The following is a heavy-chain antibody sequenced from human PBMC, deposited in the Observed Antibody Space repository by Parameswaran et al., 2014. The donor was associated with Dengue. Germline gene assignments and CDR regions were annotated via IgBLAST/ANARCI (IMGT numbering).Heavy chain of an antibody. D-gene: IGHD1-20*01. CDR2: ISGSGGST. CDR1: GFTFSSYA. Sequence: GESLKISCAASGFTFSSYAMSWVRQAPGKGLEWVSAISGSGGSTYYADSVKGRFTISRDNSKNTLYLQMNSLRAEDTAVYYCAKGGGITGTHWGQGTLVTVSS. V-gene: IGHV3-23*01. J-gene: IGHJ4*02. CDR3: AKGGGITGTH.